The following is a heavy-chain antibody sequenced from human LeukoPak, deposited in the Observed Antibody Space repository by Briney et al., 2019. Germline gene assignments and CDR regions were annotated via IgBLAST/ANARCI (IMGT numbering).Heavy chain of an antibody. D-gene: IGHD6-19*01. V-gene: IGHV4-34*01. CDR3: ARRGIAVAGTGFDY. CDR2: INHSGST. CDR1: GGSFSGYY. J-gene: IGHJ4*02. Sequence: SEPLSLTFAVYGGSFSGYYWSWIRPPPGKGLEWIGEINHSGSTNYNPSLKSRVTISIDTSKNQFSLKLSSVTAADTAVYYCARRGIAVAGTGFDYWGQGTLVTVSS.